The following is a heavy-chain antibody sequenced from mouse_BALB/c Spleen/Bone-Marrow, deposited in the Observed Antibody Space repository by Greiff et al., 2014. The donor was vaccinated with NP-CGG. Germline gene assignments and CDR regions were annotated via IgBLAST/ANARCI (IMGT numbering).Heavy chain of an antibody. Sequence: EVHLVESGAELVKPGASVKLSCTASGFNIKDTYIYWVKQRPEQGLEWVGRIDPANGNIEYDPKFQGKATIAADTSSNTAYLQLSSLTSEDAVVYCCSRGYYDSHFAMDYWGHGTSVTVSS. D-gene: IGHD1-1*01. CDR3: SRGYYDSHFAMDY. V-gene: IGHV14-3*02. J-gene: IGHJ4*01. CDR2: IDPANGNI. CDR1: GFNIKDTY.